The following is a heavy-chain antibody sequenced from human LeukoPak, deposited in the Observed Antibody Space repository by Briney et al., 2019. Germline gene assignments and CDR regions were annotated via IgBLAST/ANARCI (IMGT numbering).Heavy chain of an antibody. V-gene: IGHV4-34*01. CDR2: INHSGIT. Sequence: PSETLSLTCAVYGGSFSGYYWSWIRQPPGKGLEWIGEINHSGITNYNPSLKSRVTVSVDTSKNQFSLKVSSVTAADTAVYYCARGLYQLPLYYYWGQGTLVTVSS. CDR1: GGSFSGYY. D-gene: IGHD2-2*01. J-gene: IGHJ4*02. CDR3: ARGLYQLPLYYY.